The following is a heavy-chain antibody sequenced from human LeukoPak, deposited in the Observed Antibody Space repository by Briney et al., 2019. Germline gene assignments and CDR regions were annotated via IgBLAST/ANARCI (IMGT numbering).Heavy chain of an antibody. Sequence: PSETLSLTCTVSGGSISSYYWSWIRQPPGKGLEWIGYIYYSGSTNYNPSLKSRVTMSLVASKNQVSLKLSSMTAADTAVFYCVRGTGGGSLPFFDSWGQGALVIVSS. CDR2: IYYSGST. D-gene: IGHD2-8*02. V-gene: IGHV4-59*01. CDR1: GGSISSYY. J-gene: IGHJ4*02. CDR3: VRGTGGGSLPFFDS.